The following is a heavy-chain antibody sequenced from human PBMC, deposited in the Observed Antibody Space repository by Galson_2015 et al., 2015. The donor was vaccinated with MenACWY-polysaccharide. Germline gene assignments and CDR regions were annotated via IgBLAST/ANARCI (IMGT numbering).Heavy chain of an antibody. CDR1: GFPFSSYW. CDR3: ASSIQLAS. CDR2: INSDGSSK. V-gene: IGHV3-74*01. D-gene: IGHD5-18*01. Sequence: SLRLSCAASGFPFSSYWMHWVRQAPGKGLVWVSRINSDGSSKSYADSVKGRFTISRDNAKNTLYLQMNSLRVEDTAVYYCASSIQLASWGQGTLVTVSS. J-gene: IGHJ5*02.